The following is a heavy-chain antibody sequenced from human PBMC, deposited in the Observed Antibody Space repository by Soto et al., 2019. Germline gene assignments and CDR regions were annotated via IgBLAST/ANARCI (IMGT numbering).Heavy chain of an antibody. D-gene: IGHD1-26*01. CDR2: MNPNSGNT. CDR3: AREISGSYRFDY. Sequence: EASVKVSCKASGYTFTSYDINWVRQATGQGLEWMGWMNPNSGNTGYAQKFQGRVTMTRNTSISTAYMELSSLRSEDTAVYYCAREISGSYRFDYWGQGTLVTVSS. V-gene: IGHV1-8*01. CDR1: GYTFTSYD. J-gene: IGHJ4*02.